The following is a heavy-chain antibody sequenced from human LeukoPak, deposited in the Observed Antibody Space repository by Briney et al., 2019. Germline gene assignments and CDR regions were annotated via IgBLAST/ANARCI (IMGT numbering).Heavy chain of an antibody. D-gene: IGHD2-8*01. CDR2: ISYDGSNK. J-gene: IGHJ5*02. CDR3: AKDRCTNGVCYSAGNWFDP. CDR1: GFTFSSYG. Sequence: GRSLRLSCAASGFTFSSYGMHWVRQAPGKGLEWVAVISYDGSNKYYADSVKGRFTISRDNSKNTLCLQMNSLRAEDTAVYYCAKDRCTNGVCYSAGNWFDPWGQGTLVTVSS. V-gene: IGHV3-30*18.